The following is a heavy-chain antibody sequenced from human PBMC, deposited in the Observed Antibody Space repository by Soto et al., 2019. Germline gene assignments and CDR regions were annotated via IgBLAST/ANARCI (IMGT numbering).Heavy chain of an antibody. CDR2: ISSSSSTI. V-gene: IGHV3-48*01. CDR3: ARVASLNWFDP. Sequence: GGSLRLSCAASGFTFSSYSMNWVRQAPGKGLEWVSYISSSSSTIYYADSAKGRFTISRDNAKNSLYLQMNSLRAEDTAVYYCARVASLNWFDPWGQGTLVTVSS. CDR1: GFTFSSYS. J-gene: IGHJ5*02.